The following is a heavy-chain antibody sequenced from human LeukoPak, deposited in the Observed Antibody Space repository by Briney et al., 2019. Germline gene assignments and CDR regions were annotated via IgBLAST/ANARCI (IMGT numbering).Heavy chain of an antibody. J-gene: IGHJ6*03. CDR3: AKGGYSSSWYDYYYMDV. CDR2: ISGSGGST. CDR1: GFTFSSYA. Sequence: QPGGSLRLSCAASGFTFSSYAMSWVRQAPGKGLEWVSAISGSGGSTYYADSVKGRFTISRDNSKNTLYLQMNSLRAEDTAVYYCAKGGYSSSWYDYYYMDVWGKGTTVTVSS. D-gene: IGHD6-13*01. V-gene: IGHV3-23*01.